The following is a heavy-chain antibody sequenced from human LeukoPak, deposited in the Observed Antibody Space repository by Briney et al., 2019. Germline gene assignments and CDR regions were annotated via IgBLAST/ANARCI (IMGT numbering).Heavy chain of an antibody. CDR3: ARGPRFGELLWHWFDP. CDR2: IYHSGST. D-gene: IGHD3-10*01. CDR1: GYSISSGYY. V-gene: IGHV4-38-2*02. Sequence: SETLSLTCIVSGYSISSGYYWGWIRQPPGKGLERIGSIYHSGSTDYNPSLKSRVTISVDTSKTQFSLKLRSVTAADTAVYYCARGPRFGELLWHWFDPWGQGTLVTVSS. J-gene: IGHJ5*02.